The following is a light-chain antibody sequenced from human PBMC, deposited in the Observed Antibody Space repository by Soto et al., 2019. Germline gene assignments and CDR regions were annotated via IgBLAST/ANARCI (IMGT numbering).Light chain of an antibody. V-gene: IGKV3-20*01. CDR2: GAS. CDR1: QSVSSSY. Sequence: EMVLTQSPATLSLSPGERATLSCRASQSVSSSYLAWDQQTPGQAPRLLSYGASRRATGIPNRLSGSEAGTHSTLTISRLEREDFGVHYCQQYGCSTPTCTFGQGTKLEI. CDR3: QQYGCSTPTCT. J-gene: IGKJ2*02.